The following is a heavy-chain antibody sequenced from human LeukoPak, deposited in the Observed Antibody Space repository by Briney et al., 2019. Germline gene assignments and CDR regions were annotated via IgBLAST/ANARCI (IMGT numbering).Heavy chain of an antibody. CDR3: ARGAYYDILTGYFGFLIKGWFDP. J-gene: IGHJ5*02. V-gene: IGHV1-2*02. CDR1: GYTFTGYY. Sequence: GASVKVSCKASGYTFTGYYMHWVRQAPGQGLEWMGWINPNSGGTNYAQKFQGRVTMTRDTSISTAYMELSRLRSDDTAVYYCARGAYYDILTGYFGFLIKGWFDPWGQGTLVTVSS. D-gene: IGHD3-9*01. CDR2: INPNSGGT.